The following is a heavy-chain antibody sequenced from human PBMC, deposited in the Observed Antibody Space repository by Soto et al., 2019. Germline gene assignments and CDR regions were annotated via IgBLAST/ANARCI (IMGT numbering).Heavy chain of an antibody. Sequence: SETLSLTCTVSGVSITPYFWGWIRQPAGEAPEWLGHIYASGRTTYNPSLKSRVTMFVSQTQVSLRLTSVTAADTAVYYCARHFDVDPSLDHYYFDLWGRGALVTVSS. CDR1: GVSITPYF. D-gene: IGHD3-9*01. J-gene: IGHJ2*01. CDR2: IYASGRT. CDR3: ARHFDVDPSLDHYYFDL. V-gene: IGHV4-4*07.